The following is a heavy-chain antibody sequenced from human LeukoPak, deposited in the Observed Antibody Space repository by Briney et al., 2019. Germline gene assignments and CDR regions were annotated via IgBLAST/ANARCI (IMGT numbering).Heavy chain of an antibody. CDR1: GFTFSHHS. CDR2: ITASGGDT. Sequence: PGGSLRLSCVATGFTFSHHSISWVRQAPAQGAEWVSAITASGGDTFYAESVEGRFSVSRDDSKSTVFLQMSSLYFCARRGLQGFCSVNSCHSFFDSWGRGTRVIVSS. J-gene: IGHJ5*01. V-gene: IGHV3-23*01. D-gene: IGHD2-15*01. CDR3: FCSVNSCHSFFDS.